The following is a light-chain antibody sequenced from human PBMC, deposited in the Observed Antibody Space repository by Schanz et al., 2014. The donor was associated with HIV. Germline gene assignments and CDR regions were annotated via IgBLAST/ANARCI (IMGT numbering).Light chain of an antibody. J-gene: IGKJ3*01. CDR3: QHYGSS. Sequence: ETVLTQSPGSLSLSPGERVTLSCRASQSVTRNFLAWYQHKPGQAPRLLIYAASPRATGLPARFSGSGSGTDFSLTISRLEPEDFAVYYCQHYGSSFGPGTKVDIK. V-gene: IGKV3-20*01. CDR2: AAS. CDR1: QSVTRNF.